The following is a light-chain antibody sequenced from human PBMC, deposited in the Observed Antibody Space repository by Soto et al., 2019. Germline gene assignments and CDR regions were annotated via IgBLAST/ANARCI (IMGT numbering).Light chain of an antibody. Sequence: QSVLTQPRSVSGSPEQSVTISCTGTSSGVGGYDYVSWYQQHPGKAPKLIIHNVNKRPSGVPDRFSGSKSVNTASLTISGLQAADEADYYCCSYAGSYTFVFGSGTKVTVL. V-gene: IGLV2-11*01. CDR3: CSYAGSYTFV. J-gene: IGLJ1*01. CDR2: NVN. CDR1: SSGVGGYDY.